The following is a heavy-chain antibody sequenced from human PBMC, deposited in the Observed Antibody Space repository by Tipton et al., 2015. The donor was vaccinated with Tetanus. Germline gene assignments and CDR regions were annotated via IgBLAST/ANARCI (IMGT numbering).Heavy chain of an antibody. CDR1: GGSVSLYY. Sequence: TLSLTCTVSGGSVSLYYWAWIRQSAGRGLEWIGRIYNTGNTKSNPSFRSRVTISVDTSKNQVSLKMSSVTAADTAVYYCARLGYGDNWFDPWGQGALVTVSP. D-gene: IGHD4/OR15-4a*01. CDR3: ARLGYGDNWFDP. CDR2: IYNTGNT. V-gene: IGHV4-4*07. J-gene: IGHJ5*02.